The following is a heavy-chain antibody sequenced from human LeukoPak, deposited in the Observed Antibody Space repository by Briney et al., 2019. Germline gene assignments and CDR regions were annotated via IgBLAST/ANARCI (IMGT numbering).Heavy chain of an antibody. J-gene: IGHJ4*02. Sequence: GGSLRLSCAASGFTFSSYWMHWVRQALGKGLVWVSRINSDGSSTSYADSVKGRFTISRDNAKNTLYLQMNSLRAEDTAVYYCATPLSGSYALGYWGQGTLVTVSS. CDR1: GFTFSSYW. CDR2: INSDGSST. V-gene: IGHV3-74*01. CDR3: ATPLSGSYALGY. D-gene: IGHD1-26*01.